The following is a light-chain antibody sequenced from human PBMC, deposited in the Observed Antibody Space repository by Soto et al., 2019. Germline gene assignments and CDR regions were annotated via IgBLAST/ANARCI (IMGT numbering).Light chain of an antibody. V-gene: IGKV1-5*01. CDR2: DAS. J-gene: IGKJ1*01. Sequence: DIQMTHSPYTLSAVFVDRVTITWRASQTITRWMAWYQQKPGKAPKLLIYDASTLESGVPSRFSGSRSGTEFTLTISSLQPDDFATYFCQQYNRNTWSFGPGTKVDI. CDR3: QQYNRNTWS. CDR1: QTITRW.